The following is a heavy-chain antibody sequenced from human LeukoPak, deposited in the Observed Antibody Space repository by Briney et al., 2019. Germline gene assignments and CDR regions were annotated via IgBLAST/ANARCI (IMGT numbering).Heavy chain of an antibody. CDR2: IYSGGST. CDR1: GFTVSSNY. D-gene: IGHD6-19*01. J-gene: IGHJ6*02. CDR3: ARDRLRKAVAGTGYGMDV. V-gene: IGHV3-66*01. Sequence: PGGSLRLSCAASGFTVSSNYMSWVRQAPGKGLEWVSVIYSGGSTYYADSVKGRFTISRDNSKNTLYLQMNSLRAEDTAVYYCARDRLRKAVAGTGYGMDVWGQGTTVTVSS.